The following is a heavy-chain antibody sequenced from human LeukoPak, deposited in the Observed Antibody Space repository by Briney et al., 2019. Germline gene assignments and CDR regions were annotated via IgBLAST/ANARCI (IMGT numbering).Heavy chain of an antibody. Sequence: ASVKVSCKASGYSFTSYGITWVRRAPGQGLEWMGRINPYNGNTNYAQKLQGRVTMTTDTSTSTAYMDLRSLRSDDTAVYYCARERSGWFFSNWGQGTLVTVSS. CDR2: INPYNGNT. CDR3: ARERSGWFFSN. J-gene: IGHJ4*02. D-gene: IGHD6-19*01. V-gene: IGHV1-18*01. CDR1: GYSFTSYG.